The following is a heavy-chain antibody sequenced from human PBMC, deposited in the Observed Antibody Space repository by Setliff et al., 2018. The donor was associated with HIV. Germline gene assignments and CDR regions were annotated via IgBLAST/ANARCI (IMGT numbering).Heavy chain of an antibody. V-gene: IGHV4-4*09. CDR1: DDSFSNYD. CDR3: ARLGRAIDDGGSSLRLDF. CDR2: ISSSGTT. D-gene: IGHD2-15*01. Sequence: SETLSLTCVVSDDSFSNYDWTWIRQPPEKALQWIGYISSSGTTNYNPSLRSRVTISIETSNTHFSLWLRSVTAADTATYFCARLGRAIDDGGSSLRLDFWGQGMLVTVSS. J-gene: IGHJ4*02.